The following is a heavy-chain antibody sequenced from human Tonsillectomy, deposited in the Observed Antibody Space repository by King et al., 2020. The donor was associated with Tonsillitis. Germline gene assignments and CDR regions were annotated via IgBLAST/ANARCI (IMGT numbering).Heavy chain of an antibody. CDR3: AKVFGYNYGPFDY. CDR1: GFTFSSYA. D-gene: IGHD5-18*01. CDR2: ISGSGGNT. Sequence: VQLVESGGGLVHPGGSLRLSCAASGFTFSSYAMNWVRQAPGKGLDWVSGISGSGGNTDYADSVKGRFTISRDNSKNTLYLQMNSLRAEDTAVFYCAKVFGYNYGPFDYWGQGTLVTVSS. V-gene: IGHV3-23*04. J-gene: IGHJ4*02.